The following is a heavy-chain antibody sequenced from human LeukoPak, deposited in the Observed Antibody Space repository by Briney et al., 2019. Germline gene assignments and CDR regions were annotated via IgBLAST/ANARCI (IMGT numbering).Heavy chain of an antibody. CDR1: GYSISSGYY. Sequence: SETLSLTCTVSGYSISSGYYWGWIRQPPGKGLEWIGSIYHSGSTYYNPSLKSRVTISVDTSKNQFSLKLSSVTAADTAVYYCARESDYGDYYFDYWGQGTLVTVSS. D-gene: IGHD4-17*01. V-gene: IGHV4-38-2*02. CDR3: ARESDYGDYYFDY. J-gene: IGHJ4*02. CDR2: IYHSGST.